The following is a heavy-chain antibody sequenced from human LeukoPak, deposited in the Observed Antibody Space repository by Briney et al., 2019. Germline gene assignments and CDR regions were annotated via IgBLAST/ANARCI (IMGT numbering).Heavy chain of an antibody. Sequence: ASVKVSCKASGGTFSSYAISWVRQAPGQGLEWMGWISAYNGNTNYAQKLQGRVTMTTDTSTSTAYMELRSLRSDDTAVYYCGRDFRKRYSRGRITYGGQATLATVYS. CDR3: GRDFRKRYSRGRITY. D-gene: IGHD6-13*01. CDR2: ISAYNGNT. CDR1: GGTFSSYA. V-gene: IGHV1-18*01. J-gene: IGHJ4*02.